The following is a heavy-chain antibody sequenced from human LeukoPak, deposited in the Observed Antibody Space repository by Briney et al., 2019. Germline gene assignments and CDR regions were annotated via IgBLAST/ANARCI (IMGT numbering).Heavy chain of an antibody. V-gene: IGHV3-7*04. CDR3: ARGLVTIDY. CDR1: GSSFSSYT. J-gene: IGHJ4*02. CDR2: IKQDGSEK. D-gene: IGHD3-10*01. Sequence: GGSLRLSCAASGSSFSSYTMNWVRQAPGKGLEWVANIKQDGSEKYYVDSVKGRFTVSRDNAKNSLYLQMNSLRAEDTAVYYCARGLVTIDYWGQGTLVTVSS.